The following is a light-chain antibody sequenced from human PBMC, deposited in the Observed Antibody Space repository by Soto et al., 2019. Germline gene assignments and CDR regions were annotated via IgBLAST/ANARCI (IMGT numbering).Light chain of an antibody. V-gene: IGLV2-8*01. J-gene: IGLJ1*01. Sequence: QSALTQPPSASGSPGQSVTISCTGTSSDVGGYDFVSWYQQHPGEAPKLMIYEVNKRPSGVPDRFSGSKSGNTASLTVSGLKAEDEADYYCSAYAGSNNYVFGTGTKVTVL. CDR1: SSDVGGYDF. CDR3: SAYAGSNNYV. CDR2: EVN.